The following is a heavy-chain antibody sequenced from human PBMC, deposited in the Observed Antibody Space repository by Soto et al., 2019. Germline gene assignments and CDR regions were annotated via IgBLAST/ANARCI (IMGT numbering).Heavy chain of an antibody. Sequence: LRLSCAASGFSFSNFAMTWVRQVPGKGLEWVSTISSSGGGPFYADSVKGRFTISRDNSKSIVYLQMDSLRPEDTALYYCAKWTYLDYWGQGALVTVS. CDR3: AKWTYLDY. V-gene: IGHV3-23*01. J-gene: IGHJ4*02. CDR1: GFSFSNFA. CDR2: ISSSGGGP.